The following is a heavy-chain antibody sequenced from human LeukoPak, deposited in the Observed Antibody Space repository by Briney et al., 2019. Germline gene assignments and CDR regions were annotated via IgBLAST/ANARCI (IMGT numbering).Heavy chain of an antibody. CDR1: GFTFSSYS. CDR2: ISSSSSYI. Sequence: PGGSLRLSCAASGFTFSSYSMNWVRQAPGKGLEWVSSISSSSSYIYYADSVEGRFTISRDNAKNSLYLQMNSLRAEDTAIYYCAKAGVTVPAANVKWFDPWGQGTLVTVSS. V-gene: IGHV3-21*04. D-gene: IGHD2-2*01. J-gene: IGHJ5*02. CDR3: AKAGVTVPAANVKWFDP.